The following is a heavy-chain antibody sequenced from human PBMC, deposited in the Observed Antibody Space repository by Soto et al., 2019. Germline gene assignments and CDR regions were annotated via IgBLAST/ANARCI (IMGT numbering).Heavy chain of an antibody. CDR1: EFTFRSYA. J-gene: IGHJ3*02. D-gene: IGHD2-21*02. Sequence: QVQLVESGGGVVQPGRSLRLSCAASEFTFRSYAMHWVRQAAGKGLEWVAVISYYGSNEYYADSVKGRFTIFRDNSKNTLYLQMSRLRDEDRAVYYCTRLLPYGSGDCYDAFDIWGRGTMVTVSS. CDR3: TRLLPYGSGDCYDAFDI. V-gene: IGHV3-30-3*01. CDR2: ISYYGSNE.